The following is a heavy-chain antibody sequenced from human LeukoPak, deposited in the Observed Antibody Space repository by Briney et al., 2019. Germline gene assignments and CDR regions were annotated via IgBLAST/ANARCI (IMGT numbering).Heavy chain of an antibody. V-gene: IGHV3-23*01. Sequence: GASLRLSCAASGFSLSTYGVSWVRQPPGKGLEWVSGITGTGGSTYYADSVKGRFTVSRDTSKNTLYLQMNSLRAEDTAIYYCAKDHGTAVAGFYYWGQGTLVIVSS. CDR1: GFSLSTYG. CDR2: ITGTGGST. CDR3: AKDHGTAVAGFYY. J-gene: IGHJ4*02. D-gene: IGHD6-19*01.